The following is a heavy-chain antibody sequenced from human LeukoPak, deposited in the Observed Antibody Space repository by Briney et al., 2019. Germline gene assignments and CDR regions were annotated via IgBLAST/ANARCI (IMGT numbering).Heavy chain of an antibody. Sequence: GGSLRLSCAASGFTFTTSWMHWFRQAPGKGLVWVSRIESDGTSTTYADSVKGRFTISRDNAKNTLYLQMNSLRAEDTAVYYCARDQYSSTGYRGAFDVWGQGTMVSVSS. CDR2: IESDGTST. CDR1: GFTFTTSW. V-gene: IGHV3-74*01. D-gene: IGHD6-13*01. CDR3: ARDQYSSTGYRGAFDV. J-gene: IGHJ3*01.